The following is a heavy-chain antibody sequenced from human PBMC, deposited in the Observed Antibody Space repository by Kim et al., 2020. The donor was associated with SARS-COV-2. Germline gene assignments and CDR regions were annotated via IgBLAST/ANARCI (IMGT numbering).Heavy chain of an antibody. J-gene: IGHJ6*02. D-gene: IGHD2-2*01. CDR2: INHSGST. CDR1: GGSFSGYY. CDR3: ARGRDVVVPAARRIYYGMDV. Sequence: SETLSLTCAVYGGSFSGYYWSWIRQPPGKGLEWIGEINHSGSTNYNPSLKSRVTISVDTSKNQFSLKLSSVTAADTAVYYCARGRDVVVPAARRIYYGMDVWGQGTTVTVSS. V-gene: IGHV4-34*01.